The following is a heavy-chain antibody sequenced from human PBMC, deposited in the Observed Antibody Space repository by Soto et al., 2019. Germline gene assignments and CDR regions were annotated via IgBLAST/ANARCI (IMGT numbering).Heavy chain of an antibody. V-gene: IGHV3-30*14. Sequence: QVQLVESVGGVVQPGRSLRLSCAASGFTFRNYAMHWVRQVPQAPGKGLEWVAVISYDGINQFYADSVRGRLTISRDGSKHTLYLQMNRLRAAYTGDYYCARADYSTTGRNSGFEDWGQGTLVTVSS. CDR3: ARADYSTTGRNSGFED. CDR1: GFTFRNYA. CDR2: ISYDGINQ. J-gene: IGHJ4*02. D-gene: IGHD2-8*01.